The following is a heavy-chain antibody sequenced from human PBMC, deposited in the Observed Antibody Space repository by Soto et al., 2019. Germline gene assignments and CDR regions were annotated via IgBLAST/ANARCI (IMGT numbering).Heavy chain of an antibody. V-gene: IGHV3-30-3*01. J-gene: IGHJ6*02. D-gene: IGHD2-15*01. CDR2: ISYDGSNK. CDR1: GFTFSSYA. CDR3: ARTGRLHGMDV. Sequence: PGGSLRLSCAASGFTFSSYAMHWVRQAPGKGLEWVAIISYDGSNKYYADSVKGRFTISRDNSKNTLYLQMNSLRAEDTAVYYCARTGRLHGMDVCGQRTTVTVSS.